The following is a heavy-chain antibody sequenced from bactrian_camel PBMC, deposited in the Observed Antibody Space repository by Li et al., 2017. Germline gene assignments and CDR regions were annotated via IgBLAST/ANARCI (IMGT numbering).Heavy chain of an antibody. CDR3: VADTYDYGRI. Sequence: DVQLVESGGGSVQAGGSLRLSCVASEYRYSGRCMGWFRQAPGKEREGVAAIIAGGDRTYYADSAKGRFAISRGDGGNTLYLQMNSLKLEDTATYYCVADTYDYGRIWGQGTQVTVS. CDR2: IIAGGDRT. V-gene: IGHV3S31*01. CDR1: EYRYSGRC. J-gene: IGHJ4*01. D-gene: IGHD4*01.